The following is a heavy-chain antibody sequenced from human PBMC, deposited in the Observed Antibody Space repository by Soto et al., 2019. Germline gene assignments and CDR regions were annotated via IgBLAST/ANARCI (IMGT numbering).Heavy chain of an antibody. Sequence: QLQLQESGPGLVKPSETLSLTCTVSGGSISSSSYYWGWIRQPPGKGLEWIGSIYYSGSTYYNPSLKSRVTISVDTSKNQFSLKLSSVTAADTAVYYCASHATTKYYYDSSGSIGNWGQGTLVTVSS. CDR1: GGSISSSSYY. J-gene: IGHJ4*02. D-gene: IGHD3-22*01. CDR2: IYYSGST. CDR3: ASHATTKYYYDSSGSIGN. V-gene: IGHV4-39*01.